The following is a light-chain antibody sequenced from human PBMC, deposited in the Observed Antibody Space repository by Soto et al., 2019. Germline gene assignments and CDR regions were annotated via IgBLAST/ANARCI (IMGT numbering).Light chain of an antibody. CDR2: SAS. Sequence: ENVLTQSPGTLSLSPGERVTLSCRASQSVASSYLARYQQKPGQAPRLLIYSASSRATGIPDRFSGSGSGTDFTLTISRLEPEDFAVYYCQQYGSSPWTFGQGTKVEIK. V-gene: IGKV3-20*01. CDR3: QQYGSSPWT. CDR1: QSVASSY. J-gene: IGKJ1*01.